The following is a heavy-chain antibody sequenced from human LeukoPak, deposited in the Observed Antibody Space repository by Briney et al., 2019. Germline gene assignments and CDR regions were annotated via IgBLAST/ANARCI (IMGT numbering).Heavy chain of an antibody. D-gene: IGHD6-13*01. CDR1: GFTFSSYW. CDR3: ARARGGIAAATFDY. CDR2: IYSDGSST. V-gene: IGHV3-74*01. J-gene: IGHJ4*02. Sequence: PGGSLRLSCAASGFTFSSYWMHWVRQAPGKGLVWVSRIYSDGSSTNYADSVKGRFTISRDNAKNSLYLQMNSLRAEDTAVYYCARARGGIAAATFDYWGQGTLVTVSS.